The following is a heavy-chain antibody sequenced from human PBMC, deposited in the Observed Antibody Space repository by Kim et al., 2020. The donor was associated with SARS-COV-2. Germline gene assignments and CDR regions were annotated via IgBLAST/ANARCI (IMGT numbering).Heavy chain of an antibody. V-gene: IGHV1-18*01. CDR2: ISAYNGNT. J-gene: IGHJ6*02. CDR1: GYTFTSYG. Sequence: ASVKVSCKASGYTFTSYGISWVRQAPGQGLEWMGWISAYNGNTNYAQKLQGRVTMTTDTSTSTAYMELRSLRSDDTAVYYCARAGYCSGGSCDGGSAYYYYGMDVWGQGTTVTVSS. CDR3: ARAGYCSGGSCDGGSAYYYYGMDV. D-gene: IGHD2-15*01.